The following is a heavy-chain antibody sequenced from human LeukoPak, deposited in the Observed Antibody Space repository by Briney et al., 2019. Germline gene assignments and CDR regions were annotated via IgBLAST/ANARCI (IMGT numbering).Heavy chain of an antibody. CDR2: ISGSGGST. V-gene: IGHV3-23*01. D-gene: IGHD3-22*01. CDR1: GFTFSSYA. J-gene: IGHJ3*02. CDR3: AKEEYYDSSGYYYVPLDAFDI. Sequence: GSLRLSCAASGFTFSSYAMSWLRQAPEKGLEWVSAISGSGGSTYYADSVKGRFTISRDNSKNTLYLQMNSLRAEDTAVYFCAKEEYYDSSGYYYVPLDAFDIWGQGTMVTVSS.